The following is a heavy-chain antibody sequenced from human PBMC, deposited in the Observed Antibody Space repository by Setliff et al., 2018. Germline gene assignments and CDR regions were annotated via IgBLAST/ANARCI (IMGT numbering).Heavy chain of an antibody. J-gene: IGHJ4*02. V-gene: IGHV1-46*01. D-gene: IGHD4-4*01. CDR2: FNPSGGST. Sequence: ASVKVSCKASGYIFTSYYIHWVRQAPGQGLEWMGLFNPSGGSTKYAEKFQGRVTLTRDTSASTVYMELSSLRSEDTAIYHCAIGDYSNPCDYWGQGTLVTVSS. CDR1: GYIFTSYY. CDR3: AIGDYSNPCDY.